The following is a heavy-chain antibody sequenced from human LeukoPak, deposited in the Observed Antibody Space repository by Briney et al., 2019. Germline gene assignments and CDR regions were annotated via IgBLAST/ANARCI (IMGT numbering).Heavy chain of an antibody. CDR3: AIPYDSSGYYYGDAFDI. Sequence: GGSLRLSCAASGFTFSSYGMHWVRQAPGKGLEWVAFIRYDGSNKYYADSVKGRFTISRGNSKNTLYLQMNSLRAEDTAVYYCAIPYDSSGYYYGDAFDIWGQGTMVTVSS. V-gene: IGHV3-30*02. CDR2: IRYDGSNK. D-gene: IGHD3-22*01. J-gene: IGHJ3*02. CDR1: GFTFSSYG.